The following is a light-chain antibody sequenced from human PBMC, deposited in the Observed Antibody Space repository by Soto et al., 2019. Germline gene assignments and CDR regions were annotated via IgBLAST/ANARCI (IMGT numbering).Light chain of an antibody. CDR1: QTISIY. CDR2: AAS. CDR3: QQSYSSPCT. J-gene: IGKJ1*01. V-gene: IGKV1-39*01. Sequence: DIQMTQSPSSLSASVGDRVTITCRASQTISIYLNWYQQKPGKAPKLLIYAASSLQSGVPSRFSGSGSGTDFTLTISSLQPEDSATYYCQQSYSSPCTFGQGAKVEIK.